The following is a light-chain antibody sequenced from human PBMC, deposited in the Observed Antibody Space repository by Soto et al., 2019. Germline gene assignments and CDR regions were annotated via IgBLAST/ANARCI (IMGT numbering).Light chain of an antibody. Sequence: DIQMTQSPSALSASVVDRFTIAFLASQSISTSLAWYQQKPGKAPKLLIYDASSLESGVPSRFSGSGSGTEFTLTIFSLQPDDFATYYCQHYNSYSRPFGQGTKVDIK. J-gene: IGKJ1*01. CDR2: DAS. CDR1: QSISTS. V-gene: IGKV1-5*01. CDR3: QHYNSYSRP.